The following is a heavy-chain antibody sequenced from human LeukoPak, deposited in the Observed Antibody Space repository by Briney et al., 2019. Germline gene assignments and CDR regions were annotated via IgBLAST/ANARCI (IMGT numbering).Heavy chain of an antibody. J-gene: IGHJ4*02. V-gene: IGHV4-34*01. CDR2: INHSGST. CDR1: GGSFSGYY. Sequence: SETLSLTCAVYGGSFSGYYWSWIRQPPGKGLEWIGEINHSGSTNYNPSLKSRVTISVDTSKNQFSLKLSSVTAADTAVYCCASRGYSYGPFDYWGQGTLVTVSS. CDR3: ASRGYSYGPFDY. D-gene: IGHD5-18*01.